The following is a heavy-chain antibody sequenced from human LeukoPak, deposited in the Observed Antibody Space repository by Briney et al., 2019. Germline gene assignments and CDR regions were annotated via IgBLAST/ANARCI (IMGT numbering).Heavy chain of an antibody. J-gene: IGHJ4*02. CDR3: ASSGYCSSTSCLDY. D-gene: IGHD2-2*01. CDR1: GGTFSSYA. V-gene: IGHV1-69*05. CDR2: IIPILGTA. Sequence: SVKVSCKASGGTFSSYAISWVRQAPGQGLEWMGGIIPILGTANYAQKFQGRVTITTDESTSTAYMELSSLRSEDTAVYYCASSGYCSSTSCLDYWGQGTLVTVSS.